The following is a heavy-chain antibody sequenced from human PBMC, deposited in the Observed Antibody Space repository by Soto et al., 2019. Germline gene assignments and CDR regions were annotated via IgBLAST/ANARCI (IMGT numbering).Heavy chain of an antibody. Sequence: GGSLRLSCAASGFTFSSYAMSWVRQAPGKGLEWVSAISGSGGSTYYADSVKGRFTISRDNSKNTLYLQMNSLRAEDTAVYYCAKDRELDYDILTGLFDYWGQGTLVTVS. CDR2: ISGSGGST. CDR1: GFTFSSYA. V-gene: IGHV3-23*01. D-gene: IGHD3-9*01. CDR3: AKDRELDYDILTGLFDY. J-gene: IGHJ4*02.